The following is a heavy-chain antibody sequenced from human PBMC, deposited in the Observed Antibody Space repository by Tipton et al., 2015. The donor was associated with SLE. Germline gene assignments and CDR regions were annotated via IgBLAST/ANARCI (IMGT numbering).Heavy chain of an antibody. CDR2: IFYSGST. J-gene: IGHJ4*02. D-gene: IGHD5-24*01. Sequence: TLSLTCAVSGGSLSRYYWSWIRQTPGKGLEWIGCIFYSGSTNYNPSLKSRVTISVDTSKYQFSLTLSSVAAADTAVCYCARAGDRRDGYNFALTYWGQGSLVTVSS. V-gene: IGHV4-59*01. CDR3: ARAGDRRDGYNFALTY. CDR1: GGSLSRYY.